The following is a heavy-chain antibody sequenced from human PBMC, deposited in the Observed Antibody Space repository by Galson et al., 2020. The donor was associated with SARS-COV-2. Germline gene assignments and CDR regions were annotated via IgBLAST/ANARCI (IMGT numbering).Heavy chain of an antibody. CDR1: GGSIIPNTCF. V-gene: IGHV4-39*07. J-gene: IGHJ4*02. Sequence: SEPLSLTFTVSGGSIIPNTCFWGWIRQPPGTGLEWIGSLYYGGTTYYTPSLKSRLTISMDTSKNQFSLNLSSVTAADTAVYYCSRDQVDGSSWAIVDPVDHWGQGTLVTVSS. D-gene: IGHD6-13*01. CDR2: LYYGGTT. CDR3: SRDQVDGSSWAIVDPVDH.